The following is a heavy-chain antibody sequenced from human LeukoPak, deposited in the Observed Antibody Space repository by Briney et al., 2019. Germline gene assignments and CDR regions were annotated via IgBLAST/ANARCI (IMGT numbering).Heavy chain of an antibody. D-gene: IGHD5-18*01. CDR3: AKDIAQGYTFGSIEQDY. J-gene: IGHJ4*02. CDR2: ISESGSGT. CDR1: GFIFRNYG. Sequence: GGSLRLSCAASGFIFRNYGMNWVRQAPGKGLEWVSAISESGSGTYYADSVKGRFTISRDNSKDTLSLQMNSLRAEDTAVYYCAKDIAQGYTFGSIEQDYWGQGTLVTVSS. V-gene: IGHV3-23*01.